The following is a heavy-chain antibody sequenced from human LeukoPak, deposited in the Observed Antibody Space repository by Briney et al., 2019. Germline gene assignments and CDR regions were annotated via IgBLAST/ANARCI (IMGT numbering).Heavy chain of an antibody. CDR2: IQSGGIT. CDR1: GGSISTYF. Sequence: RPSGTLSLTCTVSGGSISTYFWSWIRQSPGKGLEWIGYIQSGGITDYHPSLKGRVTLTADTSKNQLSLRLTSVTAADTAVYYCARLGGNFDPWGQGTLVTVSS. CDR3: ARLGGNFDP. D-gene: IGHD1-26*01. J-gene: IGHJ5*02. V-gene: IGHV4-4*07.